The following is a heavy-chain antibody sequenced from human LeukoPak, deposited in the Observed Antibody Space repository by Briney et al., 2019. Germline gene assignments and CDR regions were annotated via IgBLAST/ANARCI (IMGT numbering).Heavy chain of an antibody. CDR3: THFNYYDSSGYSNY. D-gene: IGHD3-22*01. V-gene: IGHV3-11*01. CDR2: ISSTSSTR. Sequence: GGPLRLSCTASEFTFSDYYMSWIRQAPGKGLAWVSYISSTSSTRYYADSVKGRFTISRDNAKNSLYLQMNSLKTEDTDVYYCTHFNYYDSSGYSNYWGQGTLVTVSS. CDR1: EFTFSDYY. J-gene: IGHJ4*02.